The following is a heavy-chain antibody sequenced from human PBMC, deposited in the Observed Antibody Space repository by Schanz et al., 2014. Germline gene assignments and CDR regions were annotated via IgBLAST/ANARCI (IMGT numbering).Heavy chain of an antibody. D-gene: IGHD2-15*01. J-gene: IGHJ4*02. CDR3: AREVTPPPRFDC. Sequence: EVFLVESGGGLVQPGGSLRLSCAASGFAFSSFALSWVLQSPGKGLEWISYISSYSTIHYADSVKGRFTISRDNARNSLFLQMNSLRDEDTAVYYCAREVTPPPRFDCWGQGTLVTVSS. V-gene: IGHV3-48*02. CDR2: ISSYSTI. CDR1: GFAFSSFA.